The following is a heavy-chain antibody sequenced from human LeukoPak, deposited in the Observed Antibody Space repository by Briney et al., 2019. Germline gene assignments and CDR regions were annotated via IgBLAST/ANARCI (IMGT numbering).Heavy chain of an antibody. CDR3: ARSWVTMVRGVPYYYYGMDV. V-gene: IGHV3-48*03. CDR1: GFTFSSYE. D-gene: IGHD3-10*01. Sequence: PGGSLRLSCAASGFTFSSYEMNWVRQAPGKGLESVSYISSSTTIYYADSVKGRFTISRDYAKNSLYLQMNSLRAEDTAVYYCARSWVTMVRGVPYYYYGMDVWGQGTPVTVSS. CDR2: ISSSTTI. J-gene: IGHJ6*02.